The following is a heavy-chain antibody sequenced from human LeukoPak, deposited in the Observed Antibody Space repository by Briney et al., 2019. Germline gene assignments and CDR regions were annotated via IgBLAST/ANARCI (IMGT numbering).Heavy chain of an antibody. CDR3: ARSRRVGNGEYPDY. V-gene: IGHV1-2*02. CDR2: INPNTGDT. D-gene: IGHD3-10*01. Sequence: ASVKVSCKASGYTFTGYYMHWVRKTPGQGLEWMGWINPNTGDTNYGRKFQGRVTMTRDTSINTAYMGLRSLRSDDTAVYYCARSRRVGNGEYPDYWGQGTLVTV. J-gene: IGHJ4*02. CDR1: GYTFTGYY.